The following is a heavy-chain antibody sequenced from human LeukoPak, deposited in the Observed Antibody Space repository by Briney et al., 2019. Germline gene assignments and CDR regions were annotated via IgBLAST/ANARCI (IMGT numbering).Heavy chain of an antibody. CDR3: ALLPRIVVVINDASDI. CDR2: ISYDGSNK. D-gene: IGHD3-22*01. Sequence: PGGSLRLSCAASGFTFSSYAMHWVRQAPGKGLEWVAVISYDGSNKYYADSVKGRFTISRDNSKNTLYLQMNSLRAEDTAVYHCALLPRIVVVINDASDIWGQGTMVTVSS. CDR1: GFTFSSYA. V-gene: IGHV3-30-3*01. J-gene: IGHJ3*02.